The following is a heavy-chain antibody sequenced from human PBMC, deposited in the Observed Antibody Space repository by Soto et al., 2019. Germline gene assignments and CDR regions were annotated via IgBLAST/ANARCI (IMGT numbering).Heavy chain of an antibody. CDR3: ARRNDYGDY. Sequence: QVQLVQSGAEVKKPGASVKVSCKASGYTFTSYSITWVRQAPGQGLEWMGWISTYNDNIKYAQKFQGRVTMATDTSTTTAYMELRSRRSDDTAVYYCARRNDYGDYWGQGTLVTVSS. J-gene: IGHJ4*02. CDR2: ISTYNDNI. V-gene: IGHV1-18*01. CDR1: GYTFTSYS.